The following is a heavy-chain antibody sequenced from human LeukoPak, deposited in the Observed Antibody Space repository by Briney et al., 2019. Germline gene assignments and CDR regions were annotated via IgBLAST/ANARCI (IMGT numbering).Heavy chain of an antibody. Sequence: SETLSITCTVSGGSISSYYWSWIRQPAGKGLEWIGRIYTSGSTNYNPSLKSRVTMSVDTSKNQFSLKLSSVTAADTAVYYCARDHSYYYDSSGYYNDAFDIWGQGTMVTVSS. CDR3: ARDHSYYYDSSGYYNDAFDI. CDR1: GGSISSYY. D-gene: IGHD3-22*01. V-gene: IGHV4-4*07. J-gene: IGHJ3*02. CDR2: IYTSGST.